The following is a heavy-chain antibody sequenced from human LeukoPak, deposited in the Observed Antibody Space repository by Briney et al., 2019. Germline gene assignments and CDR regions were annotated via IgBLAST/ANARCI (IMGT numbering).Heavy chain of an antibody. CDR2: ICYSGST. CDR1: GGSISSGGYY. D-gene: IGHD2-21*02. J-gene: IGHJ4*02. V-gene: IGHV4-31*03. CDR3: AREALQDCGGDCYPTLFDY. Sequence: SETLSLTCTVSGGSISSGGYYWSWVRQHPGKGLEWIGYICYSGSTYYNPSLKSRVTISVDTSKNQFSLKLSSVTAADTAVYYCAREALQDCGGDCYPTLFDYWGQGTLVTVSS.